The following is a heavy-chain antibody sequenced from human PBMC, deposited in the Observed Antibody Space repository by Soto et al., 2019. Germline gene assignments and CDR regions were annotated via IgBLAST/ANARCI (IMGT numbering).Heavy chain of an antibody. D-gene: IGHD1-1*01. V-gene: IGHV3-73*01. CDR3: AALDGGTSTFEI. Sequence: GGSLRLSCAASGLAFSGTTMHWVRQASGRGLEWVGRIRGKTGNYATSYAASVRGRFTISRDDSKATAYLQMNSLKIEDTAVYYCAALDGGTSTFEIWGQGTMVTVSS. CDR1: GLAFSGTT. J-gene: IGHJ3*02. CDR2: IRGKTGNYAT.